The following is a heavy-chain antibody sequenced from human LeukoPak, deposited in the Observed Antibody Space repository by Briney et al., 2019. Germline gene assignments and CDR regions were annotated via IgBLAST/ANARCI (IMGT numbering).Heavy chain of an antibody. CDR3: ATSSWNDGDGVFDY. CDR2: INKDGSQK. J-gene: IGHJ4*02. CDR1: RVSFSGFW. D-gene: IGHD1-1*01. Sequence: GGSLRLSCAASRVSFSGFWMTWVRQAPGKGLEWVANINKDGSQKYYVDSVEGRFTIFRDNAKNSLYLQMNSLRAEDTAVYYCATSSWNDGDGVFDYWGQGTLVTVSS. V-gene: IGHV3-7*01.